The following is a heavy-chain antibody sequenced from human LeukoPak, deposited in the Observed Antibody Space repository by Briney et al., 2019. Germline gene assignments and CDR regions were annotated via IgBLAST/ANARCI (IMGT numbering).Heavy chain of an antibody. CDR2: IKQDGSEK. D-gene: IGHD6-13*01. J-gene: IGHJ4*02. Sequence: GGSLRLSCAASGFTFSNYWMSWLRQAPGKGLEWVANIKQDGSEKYYVDSVKGRFTISRDNAKNSLYLQMNSLRAEDTAVYYCARGGAQQLVRYYWGQGTLVTVSS. CDR1: GFTFSNYW. V-gene: IGHV3-7*01. CDR3: ARGGAQQLVRYY.